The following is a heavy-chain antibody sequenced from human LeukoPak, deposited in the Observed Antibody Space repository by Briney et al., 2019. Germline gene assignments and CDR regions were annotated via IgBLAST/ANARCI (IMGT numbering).Heavy chain of an antibody. Sequence: GGSLRLSCAASGFSVTVNYMSWVRQAPGKGLEWVSVIYSGGDTDYADSVKGRFTISRDNSKNSLYLQMNSLRAEDTAVYYCAKESSGGWYFNYWGQGTLVTVSS. V-gene: IGHV3-53*01. CDR3: AKESSGGWYFNY. J-gene: IGHJ4*02. D-gene: IGHD6-19*01. CDR1: GFSVTVNY. CDR2: IYSGGDT.